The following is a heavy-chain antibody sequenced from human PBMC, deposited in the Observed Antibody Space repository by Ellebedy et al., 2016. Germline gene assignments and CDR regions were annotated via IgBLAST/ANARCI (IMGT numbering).Heavy chain of an antibody. Sequence: GESLKISXAASGFTFSNYWMTWVRQAPGKGLEWVANIKQDGSEKHYVDSVKGRFTISRDNAKNSLFLQMNNLRSEDTAVYHCASAIDYWGQGTLVTVSS. V-gene: IGHV3-7*02. J-gene: IGHJ4*02. CDR2: IKQDGSEK. CDR1: GFTFSNYW. CDR3: ASAIDY.